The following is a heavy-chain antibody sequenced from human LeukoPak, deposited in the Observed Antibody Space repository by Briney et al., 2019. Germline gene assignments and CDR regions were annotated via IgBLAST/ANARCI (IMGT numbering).Heavy chain of an antibody. J-gene: IGHJ5*02. CDR2: MYSAGHT. CDR1: GFTVSSNY. V-gene: IGHV3-66*02. Sequence: PGGSLRLSCAASGFTVSSNYMSWVRQAPGKGLEWVAVMYSAGHTYYSGSVRGRFTISRDTSTNTLSLQMNSLRAEDTAEYYCARARCDTCGYGSWGKGTLVTV. CDR3: ARARCDTCGYGS. D-gene: IGHD3-22*01.